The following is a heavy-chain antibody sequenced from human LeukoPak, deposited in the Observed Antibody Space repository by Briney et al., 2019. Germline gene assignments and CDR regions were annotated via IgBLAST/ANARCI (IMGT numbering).Heavy chain of an antibody. J-gene: IGHJ4*02. CDR3: ARGAPTTRIGAGRFDY. D-gene: IGHD5-12*01. CDR2: INPSGGST. CDR1: GNSLTNYY. V-gene: IGHV1-46*01. Sequence: ASVKVSCKAFGNSLTNYYVNWVRQAPGQGLKWMGKINPSGGSTSYAQKFQGRITVTRDTYTNTVYMDLSSLRSEDTATYYCARGAPTTRIGAGRFDYWGQGSLLTVAS.